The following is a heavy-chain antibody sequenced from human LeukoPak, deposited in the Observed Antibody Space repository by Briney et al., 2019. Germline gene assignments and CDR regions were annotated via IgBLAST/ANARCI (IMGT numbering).Heavy chain of an antibody. J-gene: IGHJ5*02. Sequence: ASVKVSCKASGYTFTSYDINWVRQATGQGLEWMGWMNPNSGNTGYAQKFQGRVTMIRNTSISTAYMELSSLRSEDTAVYYCARDNYDILTGYSWFDPWGQGTLVTVSS. CDR3: ARDNYDILTGYSWFDP. CDR2: MNPNSGNT. V-gene: IGHV1-8*01. CDR1: GYTFTSYD. D-gene: IGHD3-9*01.